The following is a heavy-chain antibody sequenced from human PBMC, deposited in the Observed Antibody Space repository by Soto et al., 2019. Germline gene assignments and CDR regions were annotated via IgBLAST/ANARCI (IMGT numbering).Heavy chain of an antibody. Sequence: QVQLQQWGAGLLKPSETLSLTCAVYGGSFSGYYWSWIRQPPGKGLEWIGEINHSGSTNYNPSLKSRVTISVDTSKNQFSLKLSSVTAADTAVYYCARVLVVVAASRGGDAFDIWGQGTMVTVSS. J-gene: IGHJ3*02. V-gene: IGHV4-34*01. CDR2: INHSGST. CDR1: GGSFSGYY. CDR3: ARVLVVVAASRGGDAFDI. D-gene: IGHD2-15*01.